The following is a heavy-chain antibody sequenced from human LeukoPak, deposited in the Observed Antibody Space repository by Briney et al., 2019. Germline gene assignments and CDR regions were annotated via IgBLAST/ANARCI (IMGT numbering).Heavy chain of an antibody. CDR1: GYTFTIYA. CDR3: ARDHSGWFSLLGY. V-gene: IGHV1-3*01. D-gene: IGHD6-19*01. Sequence: ASVTVSFTASGYTFTIYAMHWVRQAPGQRLEWMGWINAGNGNTKYSQKFQGRVTITRDTSASTAYMELSSLRSEDTAVYYCARDHSGWFSLLGYWGQGTLVTVSS. CDR2: INAGNGNT. J-gene: IGHJ4*02.